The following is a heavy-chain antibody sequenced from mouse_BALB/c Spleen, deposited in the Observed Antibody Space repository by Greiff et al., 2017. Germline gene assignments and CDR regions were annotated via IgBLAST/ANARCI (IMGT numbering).Heavy chain of an antibody. V-gene: IGHV1S81*02. CDR2: INPSNGGT. Sequence: QVQLQQSGAELVKPGASVKLSCKASGYTFTSYYMYWVKQRPGQGLEWIGEINPSNGGTNFNEKFKSKATLTVDKSSSTAYVQLSSLTSEDAAVYYYTRRSYWGQGTLVTVSA. CDR1: GYTFTSYY. J-gene: IGHJ3*01. CDR3: TRRSY.